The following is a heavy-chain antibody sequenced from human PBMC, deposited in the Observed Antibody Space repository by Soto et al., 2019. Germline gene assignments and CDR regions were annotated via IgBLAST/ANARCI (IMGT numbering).Heavy chain of an antibody. CDR2: INHSGST. CDR1: GGSFSGYY. V-gene: IGHV4-34*01. J-gene: IGHJ6*03. Sequence: SETLSLTCAVYGGSFSGYYWSWIRQPPGKGLEWIGEINHSGSTNYNPSLKSRVTISVDTSKNQFSLKLSSVTAADTAVYYCARGREAYYDFWSGYGYHYYYMDVWGKGTTVTVSS. CDR3: ARGREAYYDFWSGYGYHYYYMDV. D-gene: IGHD3-3*01.